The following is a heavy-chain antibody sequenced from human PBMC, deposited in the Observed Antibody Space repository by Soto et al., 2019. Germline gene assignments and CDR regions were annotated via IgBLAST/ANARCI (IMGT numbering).Heavy chain of an antibody. CDR1: GFTFSSYA. CDR2: ISGSGGST. V-gene: IGHV3-23*01. J-gene: IGHJ4*02. Sequence: PGGSLRLSCAASGFTFSSYAMSWVRQAPGKGLEWVSAISGSGGSTYYADSVKGRFTISRDNSKNTLYLQMNSLRAEDTAVYYCATSSDFWSGYRQWGQGTLVTVSS. CDR3: ATSSDFWSGYRQ. D-gene: IGHD3-3*01.